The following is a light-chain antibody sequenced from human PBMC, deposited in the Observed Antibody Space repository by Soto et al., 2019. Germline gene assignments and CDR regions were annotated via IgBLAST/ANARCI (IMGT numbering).Light chain of an antibody. CDR1: QTITGTY. Sequence: EVVLTQFPGTLSLSPGERATLSCRASQTITGTYLAWYQQKPGQAPRLLIHGASTRATGIPDRFSGGGTGTDFTLTISRLEPEDFAVYYCQQYGSSGTFGQGTKVDIK. J-gene: IGKJ1*01. CDR2: GAS. V-gene: IGKV3-20*01. CDR3: QQYGSSGT.